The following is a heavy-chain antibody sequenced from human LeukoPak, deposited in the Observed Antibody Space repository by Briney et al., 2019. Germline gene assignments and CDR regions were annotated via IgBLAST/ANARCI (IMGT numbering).Heavy chain of an antibody. D-gene: IGHD6-13*01. Sequence: ASVKVSCKASGYTFTGYYMHWVRQAPGQGLEWMGWINPNSGGTNYAQKFQGRVNMTRDTSISTAYMELSRLRPDDTAVYYCARGYSSYPGYWGQGTLVTVSS. CDR1: GYTFTGYY. J-gene: IGHJ4*02. V-gene: IGHV1-2*02. CDR3: ARGYSSYPGY. CDR2: INPNSGGT.